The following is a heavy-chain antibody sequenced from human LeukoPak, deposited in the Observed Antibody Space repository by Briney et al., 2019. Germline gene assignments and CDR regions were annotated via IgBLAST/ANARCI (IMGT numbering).Heavy chain of an antibody. D-gene: IGHD1-1*01. J-gene: IGHJ4*02. V-gene: IGHV1-18*01. CDR1: GYTFTSYG. CDR2: ISAYNGNT. Sequence: GASVKVSCKASGYTFTSYGISWVRQAPGQGLEWMGWISAYNGNTNYAQKLQGRVTMTTDTSTSTAYMELRSLRSDDTAVYYCARVRYWNDEREGCLDYWGQGTLVTVSS. CDR3: ARVRYWNDEREGCLDY.